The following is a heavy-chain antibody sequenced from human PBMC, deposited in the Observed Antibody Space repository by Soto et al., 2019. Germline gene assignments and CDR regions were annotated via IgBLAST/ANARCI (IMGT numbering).Heavy chain of an antibody. J-gene: IGHJ5*01. CDR2: VSNDGIRK. CDR1: GFIFSGSS. CDR3: ARWVCGSMYDNSGKYDS. D-gene: IGHD3-22*01. V-gene: IGHV3-30*03. Sequence: QVQLVESGGGVVQPGRSLRLTCAASGFIFSGSSMHWVRQAPGKGLEWVALVSNDGIRKYYGDSVKGRFTISRDNAENTLYLQMNSLRAEDTAVYYCARWVCGSMYDNSGKYDSWGQGTLVTVSS.